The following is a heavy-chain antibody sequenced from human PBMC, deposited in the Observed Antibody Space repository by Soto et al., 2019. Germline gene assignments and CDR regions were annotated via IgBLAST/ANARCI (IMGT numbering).Heavy chain of an antibody. CDR1: GYTFTSQN. V-gene: IGHV1-46*01. Sequence: ASVKVSCKASGYTFTSQNMHWVRQAPGQGLEWMGVINPSVASTTYAQKFQGRVTMTRDTSTSTVYMEVSSLRSEDTAVYYCVRGHCTSMNCYGLGKPTSGTENIYGVDVWGQGTSDTVSS. CDR3: VRGHCTSMNCYGLGKPTSGTENIYGVDV. CDR2: INPSVAST. J-gene: IGHJ6*02. D-gene: IGHD1-1*01.